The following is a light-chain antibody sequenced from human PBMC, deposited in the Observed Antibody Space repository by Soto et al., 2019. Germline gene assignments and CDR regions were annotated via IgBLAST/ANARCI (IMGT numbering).Light chain of an antibody. J-gene: IGLJ2*01. CDR2: YDD. CDR3: AAWDDSLNGPV. Sequence: QSVLTQPPSVSEAPRQRVTISCSGSSSNIGKNAVNWYQQLPGKAPKLLIYYDDLLPSGVSDRFSGSKSGTSASLAISGLQSDDEADYYCAAWDDSLNGPVFGGGTKLTVL. V-gene: IGLV1-36*01. CDR1: SSNIGKNA.